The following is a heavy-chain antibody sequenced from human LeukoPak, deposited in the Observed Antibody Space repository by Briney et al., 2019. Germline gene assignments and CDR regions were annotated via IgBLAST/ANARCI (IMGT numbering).Heavy chain of an antibody. Sequence: PSETLSLTCTVSGDSINNNNYYWGWIRQPPGKGLEWIGNIYYNGRTYYSPSLKSRGTMSVDTSNNQFSLKLSSVTAADTAVYYCARKNLIAVAGYDYWGQGTLVTVSS. V-gene: IGHV4-39*07. CDR3: ARKNLIAVAGYDY. CDR1: GDSINNNNYY. J-gene: IGHJ4*02. D-gene: IGHD6-19*01. CDR2: IYYNGRT.